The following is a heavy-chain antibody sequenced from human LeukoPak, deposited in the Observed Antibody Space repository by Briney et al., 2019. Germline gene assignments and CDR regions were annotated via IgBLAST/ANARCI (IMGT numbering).Heavy chain of an antibody. CDR1: GYSISSGYY. J-gene: IGHJ6*04. D-gene: IGHD3-10*01. CDR2: MSHNRGT. CDR3: ASYYASGVSAYNYYGMDV. Sequence: SETLSLTCAVSGYSISSGYYWGWIRQPPGKGLEWIGSMSHNRGTYYNPSLKSRVTISMDTSKNQFSLRLSSVTAADTAVYYCASYYASGVSAYNYYGMDVWGKGTTVNVSS. V-gene: IGHV4-38-2*01.